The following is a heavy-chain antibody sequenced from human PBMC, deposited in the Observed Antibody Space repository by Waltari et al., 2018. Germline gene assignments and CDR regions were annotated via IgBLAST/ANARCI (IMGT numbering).Heavy chain of an antibody. V-gene: IGHV3-74*01. Sequence: EVQLLEAGGDLVQPGGYLRLSCPASGFTFRDYGMHWVRQVPGQGLVWVSRINGDGYGITYSDSVQGRFTISRDNAKNSLYLQMNSLRAEDTAVYHCARRFDSWGQGTLVTVSS. CDR2: INGDGYGI. J-gene: IGHJ4*02. CDR1: GFTFRDYG. CDR3: ARRFDS.